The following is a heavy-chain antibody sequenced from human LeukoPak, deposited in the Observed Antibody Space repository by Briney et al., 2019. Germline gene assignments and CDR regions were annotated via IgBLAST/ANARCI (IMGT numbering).Heavy chain of an antibody. Sequence: TSETLSLTCTVSGGSISSSSYYWGWIRQPPGKGLEWIGSIYYSGSTYYNPSLKSRVTISVDTSKNPFSLKLSSVPAAETAVYYCAGEVTGGGLLWFGELSSWFDPWGQGTLVTVSS. D-gene: IGHD3-10*01. CDR3: AGEVTGGGLLWFGELSSWFDP. J-gene: IGHJ5*02. CDR2: IYYSGST. V-gene: IGHV4-39*02. CDR1: GGSISSSSYY.